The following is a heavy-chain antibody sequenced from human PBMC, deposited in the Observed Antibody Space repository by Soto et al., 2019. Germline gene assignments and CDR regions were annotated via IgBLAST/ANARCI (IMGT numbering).Heavy chain of an antibody. CDR3: ARSARVVVPAAQYYYYGMDV. CDR2: IYHSGST. Sequence: KTSETRSLPCAVSGGSISSSNWWSLVRQPPGKGLEWIGEIYHSGSTNYNPSLKSRVTTSVDKSKNQFSLKLSSVTAADTAVYYCARSARVVVPAAQYYYYGMDVWGQGTTVTVSS. V-gene: IGHV4-4*02. J-gene: IGHJ6*02. CDR1: GGSISSSNW. D-gene: IGHD2-2*01.